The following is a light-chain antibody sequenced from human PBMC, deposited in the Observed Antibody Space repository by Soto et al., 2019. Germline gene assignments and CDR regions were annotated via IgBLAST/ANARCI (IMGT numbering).Light chain of an antibody. CDR1: LGVARY. V-gene: IGKV1-9*01. Sequence: IQLTQSPSSLSASVGDRVTITCRASLGVARYLAWYQQKPGTAPKLLIYAASTLQSGVPSRFSGSGSGTDFTLTISSLQPDDIATYSCQQYNSYSWTFGQGTKVDIK. CDR3: QQYNSYSWT. CDR2: AAS. J-gene: IGKJ1*01.